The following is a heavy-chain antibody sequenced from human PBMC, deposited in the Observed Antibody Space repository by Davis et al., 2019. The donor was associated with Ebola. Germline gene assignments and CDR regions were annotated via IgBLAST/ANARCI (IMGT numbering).Heavy chain of an antibody. CDR3: ARDITMIVVVYYFDY. J-gene: IGHJ4*02. Sequence: MPSETLSLTCAVYGGSFSGYYWSWIRQPPGKGLEWIGEINHSGSTNYNPSLKSRVTISVDTSKNQFSLKLSSVTAADTAVYYCARDITMIVVVYYFDYWGQGTLVTVSS. CDR1: GGSFSGYY. V-gene: IGHV4-34*01. CDR2: INHSGST. D-gene: IGHD3-22*01.